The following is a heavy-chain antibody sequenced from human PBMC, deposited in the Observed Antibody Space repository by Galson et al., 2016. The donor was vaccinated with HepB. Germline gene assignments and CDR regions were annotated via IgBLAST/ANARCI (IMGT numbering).Heavy chain of an antibody. CDR1: GGSISNYY. J-gene: IGHJ4*02. V-gene: IGHV4-59*01. CDR2: IYYSGNT. CDR3: ARSVDYYDSRGYYWVFDY. D-gene: IGHD3-22*01. Sequence: SETLSLTCTVSGGSISNYYWSWIRQPPGKGLDWIGYIYYSGNTIYNPSLESRVTISVDTSKNQFSLKLNSVTAADTAVYFCARSVDYYDSRGYYWVFDYWGQGTLVTVSS.